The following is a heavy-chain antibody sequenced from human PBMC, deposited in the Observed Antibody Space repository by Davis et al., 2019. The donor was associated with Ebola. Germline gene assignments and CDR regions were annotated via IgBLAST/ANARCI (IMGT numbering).Heavy chain of an antibody. J-gene: IGHJ5*02. V-gene: IGHV1-2*06. Sequence: ASVKVSCKASGYTFTSYGISWVRQAPGQGLEWMGRINPNSGGTNYAQKFQGRVTMTRDTSISTAYMELSRLRSDDTAVYYCARAAVVVVVAATNWFDPWGQGTLVTVSS. CDR2: INPNSGGT. CDR3: ARAAVVVVVAATNWFDP. D-gene: IGHD2-15*01. CDR1: GYTFTSYG.